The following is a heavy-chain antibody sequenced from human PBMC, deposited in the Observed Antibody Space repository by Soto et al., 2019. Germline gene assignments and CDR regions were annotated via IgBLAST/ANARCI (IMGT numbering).Heavy chain of an antibody. D-gene: IGHD5-12*01. CDR1: GFTFSSYG. J-gene: IGHJ6*02. CDR2: ISYDGSNK. Sequence: GGSLGLSWAASGFTFSSYGMHWVRQAPGKGLEWVAVISYDGSNKYYADSVKGRFTISRDNSKNTLYLQMNSLRAEDTAVYYCAKGRRDGYNFYYYYYGMDGWGQGTTVTVSS. CDR3: AKGRRDGYNFYYYYYGMDG. V-gene: IGHV3-30*18.